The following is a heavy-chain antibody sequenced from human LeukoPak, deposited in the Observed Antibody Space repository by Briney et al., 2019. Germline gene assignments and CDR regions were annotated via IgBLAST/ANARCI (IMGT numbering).Heavy chain of an antibody. CDR3: ARVYGSGSYWDLGY. J-gene: IGHJ4*02. CDR2: IIPIFGTA. D-gene: IGHD3-10*01. V-gene: IGHV1-69*05. CDR1: GGTFSSYA. Sequence: SVKVSCKASGGTFSSYAISWVRQAPGQGLEWMGGIIPIFGTANYAQKFQGRVAMTRDTSTSTVYMELSSLRSEDTAVYYCARVYGSGSYWDLGYWGQGTLVTVSS.